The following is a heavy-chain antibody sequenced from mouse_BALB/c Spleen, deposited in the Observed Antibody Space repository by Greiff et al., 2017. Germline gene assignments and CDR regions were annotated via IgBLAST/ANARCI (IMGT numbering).Heavy chain of an antibody. D-gene: IGHD2-14*01. J-gene: IGHJ4*01. Sequence: VQGVESGAELAKPGASVKMSCKASGYTFTSYWMHWVKQRPGQGLEWIGYINPSTGYTEYNQKFKDKATLTADKSSSTAYMQLSSLTSEDSAVYYCASQYRYWGAMDYWGQGTSVTVSS. CDR1: GYTFTSYW. CDR3: ASQYRYWGAMDY. V-gene: IGHV1-7*01. CDR2: INPSTGYT.